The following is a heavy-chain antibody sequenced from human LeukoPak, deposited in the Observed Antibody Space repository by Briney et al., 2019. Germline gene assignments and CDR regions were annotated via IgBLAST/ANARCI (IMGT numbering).Heavy chain of an antibody. Sequence: PGGSLRLSCAASGFTFSSYAMSWVRQAPGKGLEWVSAISGSGGSTYYADSVKGRFTISRDNSKNTLYLQMNSLTAEDTAVYYCAGVDIVATQAFDYWGQGTLVTVSS. CDR3: AGVDIVATQAFDY. D-gene: IGHD5-12*01. J-gene: IGHJ4*02. V-gene: IGHV3-23*01. CDR1: GFTFSSYA. CDR2: ISGSGGST.